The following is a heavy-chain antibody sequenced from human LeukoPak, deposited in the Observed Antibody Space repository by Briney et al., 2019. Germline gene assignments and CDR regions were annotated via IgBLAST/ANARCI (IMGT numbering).Heavy chain of an antibody. CDR1: GYTFSGYY. CDR3: ARLSSDYWFDA. J-gene: IGHJ5*02. CDR2: INPNSGGT. Sequence: ASVKVSCKASGYTFSGYYMHWVRQAPGQGLEWMGWINPNSGGTNYAHKFQGRVTMTRDTSISTAYMDLSRLRSDDTAVYYCARLSSDYWFDAWGQGTLVTVSS. D-gene: IGHD3-22*01. V-gene: IGHV1-2*02.